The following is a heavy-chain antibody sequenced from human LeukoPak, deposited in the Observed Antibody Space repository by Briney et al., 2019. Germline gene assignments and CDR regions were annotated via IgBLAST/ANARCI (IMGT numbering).Heavy chain of an antibody. V-gene: IGHV6-1*01. CDR1: GDSVSSNSAA. D-gene: IGHD1-1*01. CDR3: ARSTGPIDY. J-gene: IGHJ4*02. CDR2: TYYRSKWYT. Sequence: SQTLSLTCAISGDSVSSNSAAWNWIRQSPSRGLEWLGRTYYRSKWYTYYAASVKSRIAINRDTSKNQFFLQLNSVIPEDTAVYYCARSTGPIDYWGQGTLVTVSS.